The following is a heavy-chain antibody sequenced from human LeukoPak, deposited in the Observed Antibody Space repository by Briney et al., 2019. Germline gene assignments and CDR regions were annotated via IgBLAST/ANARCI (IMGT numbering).Heavy chain of an antibody. V-gene: IGHV3-48*04. CDR1: GFTFSSYS. J-gene: IGHJ6*02. Sequence: GGSLRLSCAASGFTFSSYSMNWVRQAPGKGLEWVSYISSSSSTIYYADSVKGRFTISRDNAKNSLYLQMNSLRAEDTAVYYCARDRGYSGYADARYYYGMDVWGQGTTVTVSS. CDR2: ISSSSSTI. D-gene: IGHD5-12*01. CDR3: ARDRGYSGYADARYYYGMDV.